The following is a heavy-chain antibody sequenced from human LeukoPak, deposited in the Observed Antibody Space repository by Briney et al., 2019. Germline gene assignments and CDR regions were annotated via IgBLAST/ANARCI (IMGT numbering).Heavy chain of an antibody. CDR1: GFTFSSYG. J-gene: IGHJ4*02. D-gene: IGHD6-13*01. Sequence: PGGSLRLSCAASGFTFSSYGMHWVRQAPGKGLEWVAFIRYDGSNKYYADSVKGRFTISRDNSKNTLYLQMNSLRAEDTAVYYCAKDSGPGIAAAASFFDYWGQGTLVTVSS. CDR3: AKDSGPGIAAAASFFDY. CDR2: IRYDGSNK. V-gene: IGHV3-30*02.